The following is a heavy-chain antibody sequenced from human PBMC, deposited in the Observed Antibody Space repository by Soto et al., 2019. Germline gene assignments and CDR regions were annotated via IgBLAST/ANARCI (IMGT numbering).Heavy chain of an antibody. J-gene: IGHJ4*02. D-gene: IGHD2-15*01. CDR2: IKHDGTEK. Sequence: GSLRLSGAASRFTFNNYWMSWVRQAPGKGLEWVANIKHDGTEKYYVDSVKGRFSISRDNARNSLYLQMNSLRAEDTAVYYCARGRYCSGGTCYFDYWGQGTLVTVSS. V-gene: IGHV3-7*01. CDR3: ARGRYCSGGTCYFDY. CDR1: RFTFNNYW.